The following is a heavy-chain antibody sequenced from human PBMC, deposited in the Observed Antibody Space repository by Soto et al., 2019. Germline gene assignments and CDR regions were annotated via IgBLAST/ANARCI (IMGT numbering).Heavy chain of an antibody. CDR2: IIYDGSDK. Sequence: QVQLVESGGGVVQPGRSLRLSCAASGFTFSSCAMHWVRQAPGKGLEWVAVIIYDGSDKYYADSVQGRFTISRDNSKNTLYLQMNSLRPEDTAVYYCAAELGNSGYDGHDYWGQGTLVTVSP. D-gene: IGHD5-12*01. CDR1: GFTFSSCA. V-gene: IGHV3-30-3*01. CDR3: AAELGNSGYDGHDY. J-gene: IGHJ4*02.